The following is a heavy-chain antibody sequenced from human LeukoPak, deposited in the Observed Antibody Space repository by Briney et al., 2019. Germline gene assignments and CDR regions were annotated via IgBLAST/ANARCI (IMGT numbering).Heavy chain of an antibody. CDR2: IYYSGST. CDR1: GGSISSYY. D-gene: IGHD2-15*01. J-gene: IGHJ3*02. Sequence: SETLSLTCTVSGGSISSYYWSWIRQPPGKGLEWIGYIYYSGSTNYNPPLKSRVTISVDTSKNQFSLKLSSVTAADTAVYYCARYDDCSGGSCYPTEAFDIWGQGTMVTVSS. V-gene: IGHV4-59*01. CDR3: ARYDDCSGGSCYPTEAFDI.